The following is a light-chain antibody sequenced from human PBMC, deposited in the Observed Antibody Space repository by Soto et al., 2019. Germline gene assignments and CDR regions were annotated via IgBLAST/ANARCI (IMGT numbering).Light chain of an antibody. J-gene: IGLJ1*01. CDR3: TSFSGSTSLAI. Sequence: QSAPTKPASVSGTLGQSITISCTGTTRDIAGYNYISWYQQLPGKAPKLMIYQVTIRPSAISNRFSGSKSGKTASRTISGLQAEEEVDYCCTSFSGSTSLAIFG. CDR2: QVT. V-gene: IGLV2-14*01. CDR1: TRDIAGYNY.